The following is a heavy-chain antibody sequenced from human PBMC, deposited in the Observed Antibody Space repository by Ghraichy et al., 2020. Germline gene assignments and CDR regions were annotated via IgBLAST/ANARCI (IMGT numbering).Heavy chain of an antibody. J-gene: IGHJ4*02. CDR2: IRYSGST. CDR1: GGSFTRGGYY. V-gene: IGHV4-31*11. D-gene: IGHD2-15*01. Sequence: TLSLTCAVSGGSFTRGGYYWSWIRQQPGKGLEWIGNIRYSGSTHYNPSLKSRVAISVDTSKHQFSLKLTSVTAADTAVYYCAADGDCSGSSCYSIDYWGQGTLVTVSS. CDR3: AADGDCSGSSCYSIDY.